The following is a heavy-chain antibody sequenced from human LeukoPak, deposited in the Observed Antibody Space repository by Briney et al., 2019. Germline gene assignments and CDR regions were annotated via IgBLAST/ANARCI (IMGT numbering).Heavy chain of an antibody. CDR2: IIPILGIA. CDR3: ATEKNCSSTDCSAGMDV. CDR1: GGTFSSYA. J-gene: IGHJ6*02. Sequence: GASVKVSCKAPGGTFSSYAISWVRQAPGQGLEWMGRIIPILGIANYAQKFQGRVTITADKSTSTAYMELSSLRSEDTAVYYCATEKNCSSTDCSAGMDVWGQGTTVTVSS. V-gene: IGHV1-69*04. D-gene: IGHD2-2*01.